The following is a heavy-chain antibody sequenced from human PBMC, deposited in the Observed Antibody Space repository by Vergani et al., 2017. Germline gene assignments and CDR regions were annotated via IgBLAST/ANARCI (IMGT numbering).Heavy chain of an antibody. J-gene: IGHJ4*02. Sequence: QVQLQQWGAGLLKPSETLSLTCAVYGGSFSGYYWSWIRQPPGKGLEWIGEINHSGSTNYNPSLKSRVTISVDTSKNQFSLKLSSVTAADTAVYYCARIDSSGYLFDYWGQGTLVTVSS. D-gene: IGHD3-22*01. CDR1: GGSFSGYY. V-gene: IGHV4-34*01. CDR3: ARIDSSGYLFDY. CDR2: INHSGST.